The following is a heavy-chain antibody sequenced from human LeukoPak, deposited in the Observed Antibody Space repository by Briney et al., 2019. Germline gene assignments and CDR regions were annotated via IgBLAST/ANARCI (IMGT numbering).Heavy chain of an antibody. Sequence: PGGSLRLSCAASGFTFSSYAMSWVRQAPGKGLEWVSAISGSGGSTYYADSVKGRFTISRDNSKNTLYLQMNSLRAEDTAVYYCARVEMATIAGWYFDLWGRGTLVTVSS. CDR1: GFTFSSYA. V-gene: IGHV3-23*01. D-gene: IGHD5-24*01. J-gene: IGHJ2*01. CDR2: ISGSGGST. CDR3: ARVEMATIAGWYFDL.